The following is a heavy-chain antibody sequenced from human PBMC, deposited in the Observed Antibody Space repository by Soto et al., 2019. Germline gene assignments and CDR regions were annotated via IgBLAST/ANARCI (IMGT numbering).Heavy chain of an antibody. Sequence: QVQLVESGGGVVQPGRSLRLSCAASGFTFNSYGMHWVRQAPGKGLEWVALIWYDGRNTYYADSVKGRFTVSRDNSKNTLSLQMTRLRAEDTTVYYCAKGRSRYSDYDLDYWGQGTLVTVSS. J-gene: IGHJ4*02. CDR3: AKGRSRYSDYDLDY. V-gene: IGHV3-33*06. CDR1: GFTFNSYG. CDR2: IWYDGRNT. D-gene: IGHD5-12*01.